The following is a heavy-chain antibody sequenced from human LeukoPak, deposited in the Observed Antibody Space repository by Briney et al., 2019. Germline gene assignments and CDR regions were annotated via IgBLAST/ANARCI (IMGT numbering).Heavy chain of an antibody. D-gene: IGHD6-19*01. Sequence: PSETLSLTCTVSGGSISSYYWSWIRQPPGKGLEWIGYIYYSGSTNYNPSLKSRVTISVDTSKNQFSLKLSSVTAADTAVYYCARHEGQYSSGWSRANPAEYFQHWGQGTLVTVSS. CDR3: ARHEGQYSSGWSRANPAEYFQH. J-gene: IGHJ1*01. V-gene: IGHV4-59*08. CDR2: IYYSGST. CDR1: GGSISSYY.